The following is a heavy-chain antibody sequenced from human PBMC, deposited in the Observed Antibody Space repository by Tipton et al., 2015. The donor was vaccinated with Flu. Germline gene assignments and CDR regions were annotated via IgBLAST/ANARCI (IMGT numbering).Heavy chain of an antibody. J-gene: IGHJ4*02. CDR3: AKDGWDTSGWYPFDY. CDR1: GFSFSNSG. Sequence: SLRLSCAASGFSFSNSGMHWVRQAPGKGLEWVAFIRHDESDKYYADSVKGRFTISRGNSKNALYLLINSLRTEDTAVYYCAKDGWDTSGWYPFDYWGQGTLVTVSS. V-gene: IGHV3-30*02. CDR2: IRHDESDK. D-gene: IGHD6-19*01.